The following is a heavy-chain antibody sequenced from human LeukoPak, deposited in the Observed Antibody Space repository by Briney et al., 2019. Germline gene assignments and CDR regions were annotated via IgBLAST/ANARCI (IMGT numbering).Heavy chain of an antibody. J-gene: IGHJ4*02. Sequence: SVKVSCKASGGTFSNLAISWVRQAPGQGLEWMGRIIPTTGLANYAQKFQGRVTITADKSTSTAYMELSSLRSEDTAVYYCARAPPRLDGYILYYWGQGTLVTVTS. CDR3: ARAPPRLDGYILYY. V-gene: IGHV1-69*04. CDR2: IIPTTGLA. CDR1: GGTFSNLA. D-gene: IGHD5-24*01.